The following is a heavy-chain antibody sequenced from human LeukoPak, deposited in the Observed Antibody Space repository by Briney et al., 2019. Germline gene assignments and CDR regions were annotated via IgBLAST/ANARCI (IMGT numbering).Heavy chain of an antibody. CDR3: AKSLNFYDRSNYRYYYYMDV. V-gene: IGHV1-2*02. D-gene: IGHD3-22*01. J-gene: IGHJ6*03. Sequence: GASVKVSCKASGYTFTDYFMQWVRQVPGQGLEWMGWINTNSGATLYAQKFQGRVTMTRDTSSSTVYMELSTLTSDDTAVYYCAKSLNFYDRSNYRYYYYMDVWAAGTTVTVSS. CDR2: INTNSGAT. CDR1: GYTFTDYF.